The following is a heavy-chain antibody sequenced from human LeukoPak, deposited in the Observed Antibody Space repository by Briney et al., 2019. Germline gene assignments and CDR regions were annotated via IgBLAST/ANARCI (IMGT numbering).Heavy chain of an antibody. D-gene: IGHD3-10*01. Sequence: GGSLRLSCAASGFTFSSYSMNWVRQAPGKGLEWVSSISSSSSYIYYADSVKGRFTISRDNAKNSLYLQMNSLRAEDTAVYYCARDSHLWFGELTFSHYYYYGMDVWGQGTTVTVSS. V-gene: IGHV3-21*01. CDR1: GFTFSSYS. CDR2: ISSSSSYI. CDR3: ARDSHLWFGELTFSHYYYYGMDV. J-gene: IGHJ6*02.